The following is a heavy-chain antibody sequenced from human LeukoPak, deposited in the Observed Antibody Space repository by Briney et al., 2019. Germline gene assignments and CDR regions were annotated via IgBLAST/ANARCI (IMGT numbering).Heavy chain of an antibody. CDR3: ARDCRVVVSAADYYFYYGMDV. CDR1: GYTFTGYY. D-gene: IGHD2-15*01. V-gene: IGHV1-2*02. CDR2: INPNSGGT. J-gene: IGHJ6*02. Sequence: ASVKVSCKASGYTFTGYYMHWVRQAPGQGLEWMGWINPNSGGTNYAQKFQGRVTMTRDTSISTAYMELSRLRSDDTAVYYCARDCRVVVSAADYYFYYGMDVWGQGTTVTVSS.